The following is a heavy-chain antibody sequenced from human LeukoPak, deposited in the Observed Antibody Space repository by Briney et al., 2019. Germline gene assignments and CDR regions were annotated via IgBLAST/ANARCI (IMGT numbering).Heavy chain of an antibody. CDR1: GLTFNKYG. CDR2: ISGSGGGT. J-gene: IGHJ6*03. CDR3: VKWDENYYSMEV. Sequence: GGSLRLSCEASGLTFNKYGVSWVRQAPGKGLEWVSNISGSGGGTHYASSVKDRAAISRDNSKNTVYLQINGLRAEDTAVYFCVKWDENYYSMEVWGRGTTVTVSS. D-gene: IGHD1-26*01. V-gene: IGHV3-23*01.